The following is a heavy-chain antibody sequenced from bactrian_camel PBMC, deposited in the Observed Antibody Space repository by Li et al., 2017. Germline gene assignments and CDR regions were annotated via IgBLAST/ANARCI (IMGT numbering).Heavy chain of an antibody. CDR2: IDGDGAT. J-gene: IGHJ4*01. D-gene: IGHD2*01. CDR3: AADAGFTGSDGTCPPQRYFYNY. Sequence: DVQLVESGGASVQAGGSLRLSCVASGDTIGRYCMGWFRQIPDKEREGVVAIDGDGATSYADSVKGRFAISKDNDKNTLYLEMTSLRPEDTATYYCAADAGFTGSDGTCPPQRYFYNYWGQGTQVTVS. CDR1: GDTIGRYC. V-gene: IGHV3S42*01.